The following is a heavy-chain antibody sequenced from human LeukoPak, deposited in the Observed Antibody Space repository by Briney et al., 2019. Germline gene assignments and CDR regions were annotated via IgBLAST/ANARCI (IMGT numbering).Heavy chain of an antibody. V-gene: IGHV5-51*01. CDR2: IYPGDSDN. Sequence: GESLKISCKGSGYSFTSYWIAWGRQLPGKGLVGWGIIYPGDSDNRYSPSFQGQGTISADKSISTAYLQWSSLKASDTAVYYCARLLKQHLELGFDYWGQGTLVTVSS. CDR3: ARLLKQHLELGFDY. J-gene: IGHJ4*02. D-gene: IGHD6-13*01. CDR1: GYSFTSYW.